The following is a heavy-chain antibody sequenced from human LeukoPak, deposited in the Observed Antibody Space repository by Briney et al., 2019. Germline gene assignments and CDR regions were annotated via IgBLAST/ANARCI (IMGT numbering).Heavy chain of an antibody. CDR2: IWYDGSNK. D-gene: IGHD1-26*01. J-gene: IGHJ4*02. V-gene: IGHV3-33*01. Sequence: PGGSLRLSCAASGFTFSSYSMHWDRQAPGKGREGVAVIWYDGSNKYYADSVKGRFTISRDNSKNTLYLQMTSLRAEDTAVYYCARARGSYYVGVFDYWGQGTLVTVSS. CDR1: GFTFSSYS. CDR3: ARARGSYYVGVFDY.